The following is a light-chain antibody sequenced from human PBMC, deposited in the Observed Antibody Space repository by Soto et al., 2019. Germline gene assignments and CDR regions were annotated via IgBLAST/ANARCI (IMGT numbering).Light chain of an antibody. CDR2: DVS. Sequence: QSALTQPRSVSGSPGQSVTISCTGTSSDVGDYNYVSWYQQHPGKAPKVMIYDVSRRPSGVPDRFSGSKSGNTASLTISGRQAEDEADYYFCSYAGSYTFWVFGGGTKLTV. CDR1: SSDVGDYNY. J-gene: IGLJ3*02. CDR3: CSYAGSYTFWV. V-gene: IGLV2-11*01.